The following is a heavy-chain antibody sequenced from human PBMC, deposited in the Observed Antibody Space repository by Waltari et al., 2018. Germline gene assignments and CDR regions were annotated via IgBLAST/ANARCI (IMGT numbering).Heavy chain of an antibody. J-gene: IGHJ4*02. CDR1: GFTFSSSG. CDR2: ISYDGSNK. CDR3: AKDLSSYIVVVPAAIPDY. Sequence: QVQLVESGGGVVQPGRSLRLSCAASGFTFSSSGMHWVRPAQGKGLEWVAVISYDGSNKYYAESGKGRFTISRDNSKNTLYLQMNSLRAEDTAVYYCAKDLSSYIVVVPAAIPDYWGQGTLVTVSS. D-gene: IGHD2-2*01. V-gene: IGHV3-30*18.